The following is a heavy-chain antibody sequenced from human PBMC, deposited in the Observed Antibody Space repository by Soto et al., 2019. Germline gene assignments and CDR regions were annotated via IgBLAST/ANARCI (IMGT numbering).Heavy chain of an antibody. CDR2: INRDGSKK. CDR3: ALYVSPGGSSFCLDACDI. D-gene: IGHD6-13*01. V-gene: IGHV3-7*05. J-gene: IGHJ3*02. Sequence: GGSLRLSCAASGVTLSAYWMTWVRQDTGKGLEWVANINRDGSKKSYLDSVRGRFTISRDNVGNSLYLQMDSLRADDTALYYSALYVSPGGSSFCLDACDIWCQGIMVTVS. CDR1: GVTLSAYW.